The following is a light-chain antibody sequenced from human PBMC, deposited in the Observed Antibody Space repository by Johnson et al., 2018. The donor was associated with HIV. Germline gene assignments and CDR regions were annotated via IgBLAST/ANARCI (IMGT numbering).Light chain of an antibody. Sequence: HSVLTQPPSVSAAPGQKVTISCSGSSSNIGNNYVSWYKQLPGTAPKLLIYENNKRPSGIPDRFSGSKSCTSATLGITGLQTGDEADYYCGTWDSSLSKVFGTGTKVTVL. CDR2: ENN. V-gene: IGLV1-51*02. CDR3: GTWDSSLSKV. CDR1: SSNIGNNY. J-gene: IGLJ1*01.